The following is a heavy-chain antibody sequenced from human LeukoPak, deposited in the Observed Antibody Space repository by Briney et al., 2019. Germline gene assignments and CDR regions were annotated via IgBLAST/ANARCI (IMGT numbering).Heavy chain of an antibody. Sequence: SETLSLTCTVSGGSISSGRYCWSWIRQPAGKGLEWLGRIYTSGSTSYNPSLKSRVTVSVDTSKNQFSLKLNSVTAADTAVYYCARETTTAYYYYYIDVWGKGTTVTVFS. D-gene: IGHD1-26*01. CDR3: ARETTTAYYYYYIDV. CDR2: IYTSGST. V-gene: IGHV4-61*02. J-gene: IGHJ6*03. CDR1: GGSISSGRYC.